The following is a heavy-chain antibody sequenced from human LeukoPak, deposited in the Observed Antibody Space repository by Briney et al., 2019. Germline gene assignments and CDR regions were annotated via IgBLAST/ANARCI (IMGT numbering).Heavy chain of an antibody. CDR2: IYYSGST. J-gene: IGHJ3*02. CDR3: ARDRGFGELSYAFDI. Sequence: SETLSLTCTVSGGSISSGGYYWSWIRQHPGKGLEWIGYIYYSGSTYYNPSLKSRVTISVDTSKNQFSLKLSSVTAADTAVYYCARDRGFGELSYAFDIWGQGTMVTVSS. V-gene: IGHV4-31*03. CDR1: GGSISSGGYY. D-gene: IGHD3-10*01.